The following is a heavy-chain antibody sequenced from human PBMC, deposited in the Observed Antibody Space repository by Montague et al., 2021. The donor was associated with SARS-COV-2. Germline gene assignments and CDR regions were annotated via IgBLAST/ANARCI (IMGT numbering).Heavy chain of an antibody. V-gene: IGHV4-34*01. D-gene: IGHD3-10*01. Sequence: SETLSLTCAVYGGSFSDYYWSWIRQSPGKGLEWIGEINHSGSTNYNPSLKSRVTISVDTSKNQFSLKLSSVTAADTAVYYCARVRYYGSGTSLGMDVWGQGTTVTVSS. J-gene: IGHJ6*02. CDR1: GGSFSDYY. CDR2: INHSGST. CDR3: ARVRYYGSGTSLGMDV.